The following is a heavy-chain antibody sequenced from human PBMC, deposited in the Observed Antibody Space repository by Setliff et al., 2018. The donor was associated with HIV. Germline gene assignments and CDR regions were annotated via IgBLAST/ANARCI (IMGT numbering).Heavy chain of an antibody. CDR1: GYTFTNYN. Sequence: ASVKVSCKASGYTFTNYNIHWVRQAPGQGLEWVGMVNPSGGSTAYAQKFQGRVTIIRDTSTSTVYMDLSSLRSEDTAVYYCARGGWGLYCSGDSCYSGEMDYWGQGTLVTASS. CDR3: ARGGWGLYCSGDSCYSGEMDY. J-gene: IGHJ4*02. D-gene: IGHD2-15*01. CDR2: VNPSGGST. V-gene: IGHV1-46*01.